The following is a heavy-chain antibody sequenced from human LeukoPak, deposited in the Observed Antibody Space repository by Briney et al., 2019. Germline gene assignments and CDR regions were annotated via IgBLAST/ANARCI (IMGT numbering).Heavy chain of an antibody. J-gene: IGHJ6*02. CDR1: GYSFTGYW. Sequence: GESLKISCKGSGYSFTGYWIGWVRQMPGKGLEWMGIIYPGDSDTRYSPSFQGQVTISADKSISTAYRQWSSLKASDTAMYYCARSPPPYYDILTGHTYYYGMDVWGQGTTVTVSS. CDR3: ARSPPPYYDILTGHTYYYGMDV. V-gene: IGHV5-51*01. D-gene: IGHD3-9*01. CDR2: IYPGDSDT.